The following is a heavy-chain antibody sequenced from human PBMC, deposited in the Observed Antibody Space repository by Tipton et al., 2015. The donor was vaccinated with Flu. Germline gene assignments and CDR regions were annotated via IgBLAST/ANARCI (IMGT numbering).Heavy chain of an antibody. J-gene: IGHJ3*01. Sequence: QVQLVQSGAGVKKPGASVKVSCKATGYIFTSYNMHWVRQAPGQGLEWMGMIYPAGGAITYAQKFQGRVIVTRDKSTATVYMELSSLRSDDTATYYCARDKGAGTYSFDVWGQGTMVTVSS. CDR1: GYIFTSYN. CDR3: ARDKGAGTYSFDV. V-gene: IGHV1-46*01. CDR2: IYPAGGAI. D-gene: IGHD1-26*01.